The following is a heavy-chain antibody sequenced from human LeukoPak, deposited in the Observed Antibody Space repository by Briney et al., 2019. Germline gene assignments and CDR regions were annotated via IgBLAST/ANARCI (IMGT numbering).Heavy chain of an antibody. V-gene: IGHV4-61*01. Sequence: SETLPLTCTVSGGSVSSGSYYWSWIRQPPGKGQEWIGYIYYSGSTNYNPSLKSRVTISVDTSKNQFSLKLSSVTAADTAVYYCARDQDGMDVWGKGTTVTVSS. CDR3: ARDQDGMDV. J-gene: IGHJ6*04. CDR2: IYYSGST. CDR1: GGSVSSGSYY.